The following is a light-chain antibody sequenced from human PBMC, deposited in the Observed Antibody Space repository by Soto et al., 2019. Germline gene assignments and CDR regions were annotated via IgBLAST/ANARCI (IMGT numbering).Light chain of an antibody. CDR1: QSVGSK. CDR2: GVS. Sequence: EIVMTQSPATLSVSPGEGATLSCRASQSVGSKLAWYQQKPGQAPRLLIFGVSTRANGVPARFSGSGSGTDFSLTISSLESEDFAVYYCQQYSDWPPEYTFGQGTKLAIK. V-gene: IGKV3-15*01. CDR3: QQYSDWPPEYT. J-gene: IGKJ2*01.